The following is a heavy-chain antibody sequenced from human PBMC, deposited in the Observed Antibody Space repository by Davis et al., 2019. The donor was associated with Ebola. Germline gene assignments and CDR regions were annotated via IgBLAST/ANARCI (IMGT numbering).Heavy chain of an antibody. CDR3: ARGWLRGYLDY. D-gene: IGHD3-3*01. CDR2: TYYSSKWYN. Sequence: HSQTLSLTCAISGDGVSSGSTGWNWIRQSPSRGLEWLGRTYYSSKWYNDYAVSVSSRMTINTDTSKNQFSLHLRSVTPEDTAVYYCARGWLRGYLDYWGQGTLVTVSS. V-gene: IGHV6-1*01. CDR1: GDGVSSGSTG. J-gene: IGHJ4*02.